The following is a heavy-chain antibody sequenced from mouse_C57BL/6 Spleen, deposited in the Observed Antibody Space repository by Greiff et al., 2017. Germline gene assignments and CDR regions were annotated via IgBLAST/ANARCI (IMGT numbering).Heavy chain of an antibody. J-gene: IGHJ4*01. CDR2: IHPNSGST. D-gene: IGHD3-3*01. Sequence: VQLQQPGAELVKPGASVKLSCKASGYTFTSYWMHWVKQRPGQGLEWIGMIHPNSGSTNYNEKFKSKATLTVDKSSSTAYMQLSSLTSEDSAVYYCAREGTGGYYAMDYWGQGTSVTVSS. V-gene: IGHV1-64*01. CDR3: AREGTGGYYAMDY. CDR1: GYTFTSYW.